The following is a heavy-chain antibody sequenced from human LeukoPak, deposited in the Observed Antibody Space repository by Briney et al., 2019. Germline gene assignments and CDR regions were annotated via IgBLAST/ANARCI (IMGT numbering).Heavy chain of an antibody. V-gene: IGHV1-46*01. CDR2: INPSGGST. D-gene: IGHD6-19*01. CDR1: GYTFTSYY. Sequence: ASVKVSCKASGYTFTSYYMHWVRQAPGQGLEWMGIINPSGGSTSYARKFQGRVTMTRDTSTSTVYMELSSLRSEDTAVYYCARTGDSSGWYAWFDPRGQGTLVTVSS. J-gene: IGHJ5*02. CDR3: ARTGDSSGWYAWFDP.